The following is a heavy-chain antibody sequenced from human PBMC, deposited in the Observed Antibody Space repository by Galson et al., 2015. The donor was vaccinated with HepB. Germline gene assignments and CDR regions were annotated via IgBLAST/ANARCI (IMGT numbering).Heavy chain of an antibody. CDR1: GFTFSSYA. Sequence: SLRLSCAASGFTFSSYAMHWVRQAPGKGLEWVAVISYDGSNKYYADSVKGRFTISRDNSKNTLYLQMNSLGAEDTAVYYCARDGESYGVGASFDYWGQGTLVTVSS. CDR2: ISYDGSNK. J-gene: IGHJ4*02. V-gene: IGHV3-30-3*01. D-gene: IGHD5-18*01. CDR3: ARDGESYGVGASFDY.